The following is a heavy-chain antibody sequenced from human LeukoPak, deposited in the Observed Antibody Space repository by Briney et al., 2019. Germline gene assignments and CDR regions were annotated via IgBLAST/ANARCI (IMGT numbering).Heavy chain of an antibody. J-gene: IGHJ4*02. CDR2: ISSSSSYI. CDR3: AKGRAPGFDWLSGFDY. D-gene: IGHD3-9*01. CDR1: GFTFSSYS. V-gene: IGHV3-21*04. Sequence: NTGGSLRLSCAASGFTFSSYSMNWVRQAPGKGLEWVSSISSSSSYIYYADLVKGRFTISRDNSKNTLFLQMSSLRAEDTALYYCAKGRAPGFDWLSGFDYWGQGTLVTVSS.